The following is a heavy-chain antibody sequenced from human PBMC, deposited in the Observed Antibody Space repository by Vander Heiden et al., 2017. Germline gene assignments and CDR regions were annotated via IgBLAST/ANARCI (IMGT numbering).Heavy chain of an antibody. Sequence: QVQLVESGGCLVKPGGSLRLPCAASGFTSSDYYMCWIRQAPGKGLEWVSYISSSGSTIYDADSVKGRFTISRDNAKNSLYLQMNSLRAEDTAVYYCAREDIVLMVYAHRGWFDPWGQGTLVTVSA. CDR3: AREDIVLMVYAHRGWFDP. CDR2: ISSSGSTI. D-gene: IGHD2-8*01. CDR1: GFTSSDYY. J-gene: IGHJ5*02. V-gene: IGHV3-11*01.